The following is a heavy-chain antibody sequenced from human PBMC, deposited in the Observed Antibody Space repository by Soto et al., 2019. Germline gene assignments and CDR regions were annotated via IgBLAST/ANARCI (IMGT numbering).Heavy chain of an antibody. V-gene: IGHV4-4*02. CDR2: IFHSGNT. D-gene: IGHD2-8*01. CDR3: ARRTWGMDV. CDR1: SGSFDTTNW. J-gene: IGHJ6*02. Sequence: PSETLSLTCAVSSGSFDTTNWWSWVRQPPGKGLEWIGEIFHSGNTYYNPSLASRVTISVDTSKNQFSLNLRSVTAAGTAVYYCARRTWGMDVWGQGTTVTVSS.